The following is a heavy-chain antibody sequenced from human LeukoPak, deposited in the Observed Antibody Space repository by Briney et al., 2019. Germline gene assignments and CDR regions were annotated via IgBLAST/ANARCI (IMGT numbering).Heavy chain of an antibody. D-gene: IGHD3-22*01. CDR1: GGSISSYY. J-gene: IGHJ4*02. Sequence: PSETLSLTCTDSGGSISSYYWSWIRQPPGKGLEWIGYIYYSGSTKYNPTLKIPVSISVDTSKRQFSLKLSSVTAADAAVYYCAVLYYYDSSGYFEYWGQGTLVTVSS. CDR2: IYYSGST. CDR3: AVLYYYDSSGYFEY. V-gene: IGHV4-59*08.